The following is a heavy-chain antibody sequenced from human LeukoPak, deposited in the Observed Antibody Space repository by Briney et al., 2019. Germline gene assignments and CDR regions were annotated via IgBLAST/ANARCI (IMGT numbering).Heavy chain of an antibody. J-gene: IGHJ5*02. V-gene: IGHV1-69*13. Sequence: SVKVSCKASGGTFSSYAISWVRQAPGQGLEWMGGIIPIFGTANYAQKFQGRATITADESTSTAYMELSSLRSEDTAVYYCARVCRGSSTNWFDPWGQGTLVTVSS. D-gene: IGHD3-16*01. CDR2: IIPIFGTA. CDR1: GGTFSSYA. CDR3: ARVCRGSSTNWFDP.